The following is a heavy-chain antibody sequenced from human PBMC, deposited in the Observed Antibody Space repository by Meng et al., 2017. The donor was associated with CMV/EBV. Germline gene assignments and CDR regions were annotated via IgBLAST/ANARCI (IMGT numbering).Heavy chain of an antibody. CDR3: AKDIADYYDSSGDLDY. J-gene: IGHJ4*02. D-gene: IGHD3-22*01. CDR2: IRWNGGSI. CDR1: GFTFGDYA. Sequence: SLKISCAASGFTFGDYAMHWVRQAPGKGLEWVSGIRWNGGSIGYADSVKGRFTISRDNAKNSLYLQMNSLRAEDTALYYCAKDIADYYDSSGDLDYWGQGTLVTVSS. V-gene: IGHV3-9*01.